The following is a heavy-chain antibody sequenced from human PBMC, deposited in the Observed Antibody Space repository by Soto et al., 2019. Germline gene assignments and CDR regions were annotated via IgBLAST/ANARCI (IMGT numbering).Heavy chain of an antibody. CDR1: GFTFNKYA. CDR3: APTRYDYGDDAVGY. Sequence: EVQLLESGGGLVQRGESLRLSCVASGFTFNKYAMTWVRQAPGKGLEWVSSISGSSSTTYYADSVKGRFTISRDNSKNTVYLHMNTLSTEDTAVYYCAPTRYDYGDDAVGYWGQGTLVTLSS. V-gene: IGHV3-23*01. D-gene: IGHD4-17*01. CDR2: ISGSSSTT. J-gene: IGHJ4*01.